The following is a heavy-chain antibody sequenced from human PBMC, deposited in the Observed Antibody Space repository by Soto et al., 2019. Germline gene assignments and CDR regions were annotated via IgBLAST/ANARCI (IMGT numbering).Heavy chain of an antibody. CDR3: AKDRSGSYSYFDY. J-gene: IGHJ4*02. CDR1: GFTFSSYA. Sequence: GGSLRLSCPASGFTFSSYAMSWVRQAPGKGLEWVSAISGSGGSTYYADSVKGRFTISRDNSKNTLYLQMNSLRAEDTAVYYCAKDRSGSYSYFDYWGQGTLVTVSS. V-gene: IGHV3-23*01. CDR2: ISGSGGST. D-gene: IGHD1-26*01.